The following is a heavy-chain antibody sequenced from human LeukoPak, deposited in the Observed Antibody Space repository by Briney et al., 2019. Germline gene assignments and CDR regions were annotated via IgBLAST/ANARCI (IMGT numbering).Heavy chain of an antibody. CDR1: GFTFSNAW. D-gene: IGHD3-9*01. J-gene: IGHJ4*02. Sequence: GGSLRLSCAASGFTFSNAWMSWVRQAPGKGLEWVGRIKSKTDGGTTDYAAPVKGRFTISRDDSKNTLYLQMNSLKTEDTAVYYYTRDPDVLRYFDWLQKSLQKPDYWGQGTLVTVSS. CDR3: TRDPDVLRYFDWLQKSLQKPDY. CDR2: IKSKTDGGTT. V-gene: IGHV3-15*01.